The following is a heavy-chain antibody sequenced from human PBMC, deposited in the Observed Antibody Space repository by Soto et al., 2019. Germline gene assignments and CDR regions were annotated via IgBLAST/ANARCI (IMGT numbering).Heavy chain of an antibody. CDR2: IYYTGST. D-gene: IGHD3-22*01. CDR1: GGSVNTAPYH. CDR3: ARDHHSYYDTSGYYPYFDF. V-gene: IGHV4-61*01. J-gene: IGHJ4*02. Sequence: SETLSLTCTVSGGSVNTAPYHWSWIRQSPRNGLEWIGNIYYTGSTNYNPSFESRVAISLDTSNNQFSLRLTSLTAADAAVYFCARDHHSYYDTSGYYPYFDFWGQGTLVTVSS.